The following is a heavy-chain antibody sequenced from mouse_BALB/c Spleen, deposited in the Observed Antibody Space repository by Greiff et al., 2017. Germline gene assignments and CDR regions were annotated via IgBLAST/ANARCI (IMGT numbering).Heavy chain of an antibody. CDR3: ARGLRLAMDY. D-gene: IGHD1-1*01. J-gene: IGHJ4*01. CDR1: GFSLTSYG. V-gene: IGHV2-9*02. Sequence: VKLMESGPGLVAPSQSLSITCTVSGFSLTSYGVHWVRQPPGTGLEWLGVIWAGGSTNYNSALMSRLSISKDNSKSQVFLKMNSLQTDDTAMYYCARGLRLAMDYWGQGTSVTVSS. CDR2: IWAGGST.